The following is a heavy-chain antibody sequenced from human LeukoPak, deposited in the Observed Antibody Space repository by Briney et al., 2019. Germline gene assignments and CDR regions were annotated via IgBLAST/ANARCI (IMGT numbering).Heavy chain of an antibody. CDR2: IYYSGST. D-gene: IGHD5-18*01. Sequence: SHTLSLTCTVSGGSISSGDYYWSWLRQPPGKGLEWFGYIYYSGSTYYNPSLKSRVTISVDTSKNQFSLKLSSVTAADTAVYYCARARYSYGSNFDYWGEGTLVTVS. CDR1: GGSISSGDYY. V-gene: IGHV4-30-4*01. J-gene: IGHJ4*02. CDR3: ARARYSYGSNFDY.